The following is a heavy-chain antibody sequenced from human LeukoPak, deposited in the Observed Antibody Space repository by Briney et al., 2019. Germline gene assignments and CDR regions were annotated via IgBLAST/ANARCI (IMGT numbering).Heavy chain of an antibody. Sequence: ASVKVSCQTSGYTFRDYYIHWVRQAPGQGLEWMGWSNPNSGDTNYAQKFQDRVTMTRDTSISTAYMELSRLRSDDTAVYYCARDGTGAVAGTDYWGQGTLATVSS. V-gene: IGHV1-2*02. D-gene: IGHD6-19*01. CDR3: ARDGTGAVAGTDY. CDR2: SNPNSGDT. CDR1: GYTFRDYY. J-gene: IGHJ4*02.